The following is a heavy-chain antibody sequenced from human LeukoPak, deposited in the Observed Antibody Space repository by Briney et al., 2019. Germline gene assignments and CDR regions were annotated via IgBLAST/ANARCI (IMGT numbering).Heavy chain of an antibody. V-gene: IGHV1-46*01. J-gene: IGHJ3*02. Sequence: ASVKVSCKASGDTLTSYYMHWVRQAPGQGLEWMGIINPSGGSTSYAQMFKGSVTMTRDTTTSTVYMELSSLRSEDSAVYYCARDLTTYYYERSGYNAGAFEIWGQGTMVTVSS. CDR1: GDTLTSYY. CDR2: INPSGGST. D-gene: IGHD3-22*01. CDR3: ARDLTTYYYERSGYNAGAFEI.